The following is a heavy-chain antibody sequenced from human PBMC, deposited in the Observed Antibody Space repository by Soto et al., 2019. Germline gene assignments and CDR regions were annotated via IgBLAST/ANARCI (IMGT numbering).Heavy chain of an antibody. D-gene: IGHD2-15*01. Sequence: SGPTLVKPTQTLTLTCTFSGFSLSTSGVGVGWIRQPPGKALEWLALIYWDDDKRYSPSLKSRLTITKDTSKNQVVLTMTNMDPVDTATYYCAHAPLNYHCSGGSCSLTHFDYWGQGTLVTVSS. CDR3: AHAPLNYHCSGGSCSLTHFDY. CDR2: IYWDDDK. V-gene: IGHV2-5*02. J-gene: IGHJ4*02. CDR1: GFSLSTSGVG.